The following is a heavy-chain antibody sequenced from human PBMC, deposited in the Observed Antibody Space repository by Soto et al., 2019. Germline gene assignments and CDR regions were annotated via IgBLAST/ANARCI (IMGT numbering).Heavy chain of an antibody. CDR3: ARESWGATSLAFDP. J-gene: IGHJ5*02. Sequence: ASVKVSCKASGYTFTSYAMHWVRQAPGQRLEWMGWINAGNGNTKYSQKFQGRVTITRDTSASTAYMELSSLRSEDTAVYYCARESWGATSLAFDPWGQGTLVTVSS. D-gene: IGHD1-26*01. CDR1: GYTFTSYA. CDR2: INAGNGNT. V-gene: IGHV1-3*01.